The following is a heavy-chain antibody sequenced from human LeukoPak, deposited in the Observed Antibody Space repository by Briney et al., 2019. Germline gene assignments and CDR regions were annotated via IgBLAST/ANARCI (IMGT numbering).Heavy chain of an antibody. CDR2: IYYSGST. CDR1: GGPISSSSYY. D-gene: IGHD6-13*01. CDR3: ARLLSRGSSCIDY. V-gene: IGHV4-39*01. Sequence: PSETLSLTCTVSGGPISSSSYYWGWIRQPPGKGLEWIGSIYYSGSTYYNPSLKSRVTIPVDTSKNQFSLKLSSVTAADTAVYYCARLLSRGSSCIDYWGQGTLVTVSS. J-gene: IGHJ4*02.